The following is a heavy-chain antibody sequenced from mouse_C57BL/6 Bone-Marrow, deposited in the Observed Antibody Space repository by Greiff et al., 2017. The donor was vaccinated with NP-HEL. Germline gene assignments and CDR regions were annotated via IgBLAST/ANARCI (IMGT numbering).Heavy chain of an antibody. V-gene: IGHV1-81*01. J-gene: IGHJ4*01. CDR3: EIPYYGSSPYYAMDY. CDR1: GYTFTSYG. Sequence: VKLQQSGAELARPGASVKLSCKASGYTFTSYGISWVKQRTGQGLEWIGEIYPRSGNNYYNEKFKGKATMTADKSSSTAYMELRSLTSENSSVYFCEIPYYGSSPYYAMDYWGQGTSVTVSS. D-gene: IGHD1-1*01. CDR2: IYPRSGNN.